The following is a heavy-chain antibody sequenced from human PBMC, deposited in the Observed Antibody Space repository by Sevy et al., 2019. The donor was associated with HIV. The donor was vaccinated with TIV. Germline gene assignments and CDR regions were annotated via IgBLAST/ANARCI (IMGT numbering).Heavy chain of an antibody. D-gene: IGHD3-16*01. CDR3: AKPRGSFYFDY. CDR1: AFSFNTYA. V-gene: IGHV3-23*01. J-gene: IGHJ4*02. Sequence: GGSLRLSCAASAFSFNTYAMSWVGRAPGKGLEWVSTISGSGDSTFYSDSVKGRFTISRDNSKNTLYLQMNSLRAEDRAVYYCAKPRGSFYFDYWGQGTLVTVSS. CDR2: ISGSGDST.